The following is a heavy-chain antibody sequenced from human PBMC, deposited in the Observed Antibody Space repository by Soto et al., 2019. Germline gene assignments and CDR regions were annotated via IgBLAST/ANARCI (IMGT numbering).Heavy chain of an antibody. CDR1: GFTFSSYS. CDR3: ARDLTSRIAAAGSGYYYGMDV. J-gene: IGHJ6*02. V-gene: IGHV3-21*01. Sequence: GGSLRLSCAASGFTFSSYSMNWVRQAPGKGLEWVSSISSSSSYIYYADSVKGRFTISRDNAKNSLYLQMNSLRAGDTAVYYCARDLTSRIAAAGSGYYYGMDVWGQGTTVTVSS. D-gene: IGHD6-13*01. CDR2: ISSSSSYI.